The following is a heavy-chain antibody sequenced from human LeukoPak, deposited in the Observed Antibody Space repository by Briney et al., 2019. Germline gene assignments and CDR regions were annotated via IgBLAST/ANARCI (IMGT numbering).Heavy chain of an antibody. V-gene: IGHV3-23*01. CDR1: GFTFSTYS. CDR3: ARDYWFDP. J-gene: IGHJ5*02. CDR2: ISGGGGST. Sequence: PGGSLRLSCAASGFTFSTYSMTWVRQAPGKGLEWVSAISGGGGSTFYADTVKGRFTISRDNAKNSLYLQMNSLRAEDTAVYYCARDYWFDPWGHGTLVTVSS.